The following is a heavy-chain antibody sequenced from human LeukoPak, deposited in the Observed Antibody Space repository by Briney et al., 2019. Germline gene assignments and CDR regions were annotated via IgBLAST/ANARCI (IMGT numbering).Heavy chain of an antibody. Sequence: SGGSLRLSCAASGFTFSSYGMHWVRQAPGKGLEWVAFIRYDGSNKYYADSVKGRFTISRDNSKNTLYLQMNSLRAEDTAVYYCAKDLRKSIAAAGYWGQGTLVTVPS. CDR3: AKDLRKSIAAAGY. CDR1: GFTFSSYG. D-gene: IGHD6-13*01. J-gene: IGHJ4*02. CDR2: IRYDGSNK. V-gene: IGHV3-30*02.